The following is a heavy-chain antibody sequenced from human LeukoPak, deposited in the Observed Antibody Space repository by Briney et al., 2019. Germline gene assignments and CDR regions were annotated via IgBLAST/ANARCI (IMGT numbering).Heavy chain of an antibody. CDR1: GFTFSSYA. Sequence: GRSLRLSCAASGFTFSSYAMSWVRQAAGKGLEWVSAIIGSGGSTYYADSVKGRFTISRDNSKNTLYLQMNSLRAEDTAVYYCAKDAYYYDSSGYYSHFDYWGQGTLVTVSS. D-gene: IGHD3-22*01. J-gene: IGHJ4*02. CDR3: AKDAYYYDSSGYYSHFDY. V-gene: IGHV3-23*01. CDR2: IIGSGGST.